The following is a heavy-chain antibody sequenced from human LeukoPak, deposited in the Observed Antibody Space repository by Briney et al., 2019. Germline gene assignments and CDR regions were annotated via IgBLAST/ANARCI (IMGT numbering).Heavy chain of an antibody. CDR3: AKDVRRVVPAGPTFDY. D-gene: IGHD2-2*01. Sequence: PGGPLRLSCAASGFTFDDYTMHWVRQAPGKGLEWVSLISWDGGSTYYADSVKGRFTISRDNSKNSLYLQMNSLRTEDTALYYCAKDVRRVVPAGPTFDYWGQGTLVTVSS. V-gene: IGHV3-43*01. CDR1: GFTFDDYT. J-gene: IGHJ4*02. CDR2: ISWDGGST.